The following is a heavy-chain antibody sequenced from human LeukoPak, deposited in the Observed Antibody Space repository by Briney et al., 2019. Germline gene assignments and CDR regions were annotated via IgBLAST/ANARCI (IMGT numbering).Heavy chain of an antibody. CDR1: GGTFSSYA. J-gene: IGHJ6*03. CDR3: ARDSGGISRYYYYYMDV. Sequence: VASVKVSCEASGGTFSSYAISWVRQAPGQGLEWMGGIIPIFGTANYAQKFQGRVTITADKSTSTAYMELSSLRSEDTAVYYCARDSGGISRYYYYYMDVWGKGTTVTVSS. V-gene: IGHV1-69*06. D-gene: IGHD4-23*01. CDR2: IIPIFGTA.